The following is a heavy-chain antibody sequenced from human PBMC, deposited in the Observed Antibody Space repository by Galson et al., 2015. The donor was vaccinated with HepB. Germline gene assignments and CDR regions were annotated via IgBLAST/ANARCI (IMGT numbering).Heavy chain of an antibody. CDR1: GFTFSSYW. Sequence: SLRLSCAASGFTFSSYWMSWVRQAPGKGLEWVANIKQDGSEKYYVDSVKGRFTISRDNAKNSLYLQMNSLRAEDTAVYYCARGAGNRSGYDVSNFDYWGQGTLVTVSS. D-gene: IGHD5-12*01. V-gene: IGHV3-7*04. CDR3: ARGAGNRSGYDVSNFDY. J-gene: IGHJ4*02. CDR2: IKQDGSEK.